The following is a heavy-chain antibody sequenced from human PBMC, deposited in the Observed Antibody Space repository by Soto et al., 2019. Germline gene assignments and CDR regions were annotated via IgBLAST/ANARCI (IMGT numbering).Heavy chain of an antibody. CDR1: DDSINSDKYY. D-gene: IGHD3-9*01. CDR3: ARLEGLATISYYFDF. J-gene: IGHJ4*02. V-gene: IGHV4-39*01. Sequence: QLQLQESGPGLVKPSETLSLTCSVSDDSINSDKYYWGWIRQPPGKGLEWIGSIYYRGNAYYNPSLQTQVTISLDKSKSQFSLKLNSVTAAYSAVYFCARLEGLATISYYFDFWGPGALVTVSS. CDR2: IYYRGNA.